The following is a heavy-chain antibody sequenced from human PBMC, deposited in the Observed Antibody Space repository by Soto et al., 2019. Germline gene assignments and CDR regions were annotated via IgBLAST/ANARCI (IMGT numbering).Heavy chain of an antibody. CDR1: GGSIDSTDYS. D-gene: IGHD6-19*01. V-gene: IGHV4-30-2*01. CDR2: VSHRGTA. Sequence: SETLSLTCAVSGGSIDSTDYSLTWIRQPPGKGLEWIGYVSHRGTAYSIPSLKGRLTLSMDSSQTQFSLKLTSVTAEDSAVYYCARIHWSQSSLDYWGRGILVTVSS. J-gene: IGHJ4*02. CDR3: ARIHWSQSSLDY.